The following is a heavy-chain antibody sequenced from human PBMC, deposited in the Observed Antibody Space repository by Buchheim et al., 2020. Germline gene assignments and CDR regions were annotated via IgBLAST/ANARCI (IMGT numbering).Heavy chain of an antibody. V-gene: IGHV4-61*02. Sequence: QVQLQESGPGLVKPSQTLSLTCTVSGGSISSGNYYWSWIRQPAGKGLEWIGRIYTRGSTNYNPSLKSRLTISVDTSKNKISMRLSCVTAADTSEYHCAREGGSYWMAEYFDYWGQGTL. CDR1: GGSISSGNYY. D-gene: IGHD1-26*01. CDR3: AREGGSYWMAEYFDY. CDR2: IYTRGST. J-gene: IGHJ4*02.